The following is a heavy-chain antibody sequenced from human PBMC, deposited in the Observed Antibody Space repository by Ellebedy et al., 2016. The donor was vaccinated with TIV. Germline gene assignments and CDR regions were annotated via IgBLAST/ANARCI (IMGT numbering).Heavy chain of an antibody. CDR2: IYYSGST. D-gene: IGHD3-10*01. V-gene: IGHV4-61*08. Sequence: SETLSLTXTVSGGSISSGDYYWSWIRQPPGKGLEWIGYIYYSGSTNYNPSLKSRVTISADTSKNQFSLKLSSVTAADTAVYYCARGAGVNNFDYWGQGTLVTVSS. CDR3: ARGAGVNNFDY. CDR1: GGSISSGDYY. J-gene: IGHJ4*02.